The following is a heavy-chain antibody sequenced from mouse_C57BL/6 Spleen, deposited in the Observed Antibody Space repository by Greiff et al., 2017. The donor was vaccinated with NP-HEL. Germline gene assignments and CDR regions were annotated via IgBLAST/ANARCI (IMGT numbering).Heavy chain of an antibody. J-gene: IGHJ4*01. CDR2: IYPGDGDT. V-gene: IGHV1-82*01. CDR3: AREGSSYDYAMDY. Sequence: QVQLQQSGPELVKPGASVKISCKASGYAFSSSWMNWVKQRPGKGLEWIGRIYPGDGDTNYNGKFKGKATLTADKSSSTAYMQLSSLTSEDSAVYFCAREGSSYDYAMDYWGQGTSVTVSS. CDR1: GYAFSSSW. D-gene: IGHD1-1*01.